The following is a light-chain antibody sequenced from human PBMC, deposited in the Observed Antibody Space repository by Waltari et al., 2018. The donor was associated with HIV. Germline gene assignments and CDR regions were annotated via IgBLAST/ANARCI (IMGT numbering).Light chain of an antibody. CDR3: SSCRSSATWV. J-gene: IGLJ3*02. V-gene: IGLV2-14*01. CDR1: SSAGGGHDF. CDR2: AVN. Sequence: QSALTQPASVSGSPGQSITISCTGTSSAGGGHDFGSWYQQHPGEGPKLMIYAVNKRPSGVSDRFSGSKSGNTASLTISGLQAGDEADYYCSSCRSSATWVFGGGTKLTVV.